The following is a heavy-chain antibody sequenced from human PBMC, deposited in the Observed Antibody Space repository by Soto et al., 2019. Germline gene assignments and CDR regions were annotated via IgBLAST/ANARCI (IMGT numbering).Heavy chain of an antibody. CDR3: ARENMATGYYFDS. V-gene: IGHV4-61*01. CDR1: GGSVSSGSYY. D-gene: IGHD5-12*01. J-gene: IGHJ4*02. CDR2: IYYSGTT. Sequence: QVQLQESGPGLVKPSETLSLTCSVSGGSVSSGSYYWSWIRQPPGKGLEWIGYIYYSGTTNYNPSLQSRVTIFVDTSKNQFSLKLSSVTAADTAVYYCARENMATGYYFDSWGQGTLVTVSS.